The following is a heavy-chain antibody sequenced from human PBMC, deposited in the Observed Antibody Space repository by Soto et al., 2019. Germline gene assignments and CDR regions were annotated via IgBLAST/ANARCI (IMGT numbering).Heavy chain of an antibody. Sequence: QLQLQESGPGLVKPSETLSLTCTVSGGSISSRSHYWVWIRQSPGKHLEWIGRSYYRVNTHDNPSLKTRVTISVGTSKNHVSRRVYAVTAAYTAVYYCATADGVGVVTPFLGYWGQGIVITGST. CDR2: SYYRVNT. D-gene: IGHD3-3*01. J-gene: IGHJ4*02. CDR3: ATADGVGVVTPFLGY. CDR1: GGSISSRSHY. V-gene: IGHV4-39*02.